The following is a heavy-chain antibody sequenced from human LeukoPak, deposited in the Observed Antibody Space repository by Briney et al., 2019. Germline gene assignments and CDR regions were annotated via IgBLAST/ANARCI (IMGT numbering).Heavy chain of an antibody. CDR2: ISAYNGST. J-gene: IGHJ6*02. Sequence: ASVKVSCKASGYTFTSYGISWVRQAPGQGLEWMGWISAYNGSTNYAQKLQGRVTMTTDTSTSTAYMELRSLRSDDTAVYYCARDRIIHSTGIAAAFAPISYYYYYYGMDVWGQGTTVTVSS. CDR1: GYTFTSYG. CDR3: ARDRIIHSTGIAAAFAPISYYYYYYGMDV. V-gene: IGHV1-18*01. D-gene: IGHD6-13*01.